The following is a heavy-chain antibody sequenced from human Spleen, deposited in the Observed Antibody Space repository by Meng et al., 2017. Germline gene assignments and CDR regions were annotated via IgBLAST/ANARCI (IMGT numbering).Heavy chain of an antibody. CDR3: AREGRYSRLNWFDP. V-gene: IGHV4-31*03. Sequence: VVPQQSGRGLVMPSHTIPLSCTVSGGSIRSGGFYWSWIRQRPGKGLEWIGYIYYSGSTYYNPSLKSRLTISVDTSQNQFSLNLSSVTAADAAVYYCAREGRYSRLNWFDPWGQGTLVTASS. CDR2: IYYSGST. D-gene: IGHD6-13*01. J-gene: IGHJ5*02. CDR1: GGSIRSGGFY.